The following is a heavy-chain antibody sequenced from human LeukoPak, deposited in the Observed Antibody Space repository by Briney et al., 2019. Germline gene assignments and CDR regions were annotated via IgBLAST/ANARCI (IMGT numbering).Heavy chain of an antibody. CDR2: INHSGST. Sequence: SETVSLTCAVYGGSFSGYYWSWIRQPPGKGLEWIGEINHSGSTNYNPSLKSRVTISVDTSKNQFSLKLSSVTAADTAVYYCARGGPAAFDYWGQGTLVTVSS. CDR1: GGSFSGYY. J-gene: IGHJ4*02. V-gene: IGHV4-34*01. CDR3: ARGGPAAFDY. D-gene: IGHD2-2*01.